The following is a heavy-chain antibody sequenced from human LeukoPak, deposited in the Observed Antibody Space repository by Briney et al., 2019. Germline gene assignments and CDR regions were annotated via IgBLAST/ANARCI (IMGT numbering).Heavy chain of an antibody. CDR2: VYYSGST. CDR3: ARLGYTAMVSPELYYFDY. J-gene: IGHJ4*02. D-gene: IGHD5-18*01. V-gene: IGHV4-31*03. CDR1: GGSISSGGYY. Sequence: SETLSLTCTVSGGSISSGGYYWSWIRQHPGKGLEWIGYVYYSGSTYYNPSLKSRVTISVDTSKNQFSLKLSSVTAADTAVYYCARLGYTAMVSPELYYFDYWGQGTLVTVSS.